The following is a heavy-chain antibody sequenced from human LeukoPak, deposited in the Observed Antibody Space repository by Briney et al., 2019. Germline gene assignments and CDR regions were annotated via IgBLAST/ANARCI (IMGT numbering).Heavy chain of an antibody. CDR3: ARDWAVAAPYGYFQH. D-gene: IGHD6-19*01. V-gene: IGHV1-2*02. CDR2: INPNSGGT. Sequence: ASVKVSCKASGYTFTGYYMHWVRQAPGQGLEWMGWINPNSGGTNYAQKFQGRVTMTRDTSISTAYMELSRLRSDDTAVYYCARDWAVAAPYGYFQHWGQGTLVTVSS. J-gene: IGHJ1*01. CDR1: GYTFTGYY.